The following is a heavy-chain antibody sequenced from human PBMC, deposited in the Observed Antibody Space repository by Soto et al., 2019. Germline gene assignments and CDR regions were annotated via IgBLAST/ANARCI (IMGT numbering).Heavy chain of an antibody. V-gene: IGHV1-2*04. J-gene: IGHJ6*03. CDR3: ARDGFGVQLPHYYYYMDV. CDR1: GYTFTGYY. CDR2: INPNSGGT. Sequence: ASVKVSCKASGYTFTGYYMHCVRQAPGQGLEWMGWINPNSGGTNYAQKFQGWVTMTRDTSISTAYMELSRLRSDDTAVYYCARDGFGVQLPHYYYYMDVWGKGTTVTVSS. D-gene: IGHD2-2*01.